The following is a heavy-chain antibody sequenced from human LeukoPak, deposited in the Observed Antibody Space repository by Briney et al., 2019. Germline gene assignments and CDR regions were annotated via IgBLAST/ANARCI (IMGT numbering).Heavy chain of an antibody. CDR3: ARDREKTGYFDY. V-gene: IGHV3-53*01. Sequence: GGSLRLSCTVSGFTVSGNYMSWVRQAPGKGLEWVSVIYNGGTYYTDSVKGRFTISRDNSKNTLYLQMNSLRAEDTAVYYCARDREKTGYFDYWGQGTLVTVSS. CDR2: IYNGGT. CDR1: GFTVSGNY. J-gene: IGHJ4*02. D-gene: IGHD1-26*01.